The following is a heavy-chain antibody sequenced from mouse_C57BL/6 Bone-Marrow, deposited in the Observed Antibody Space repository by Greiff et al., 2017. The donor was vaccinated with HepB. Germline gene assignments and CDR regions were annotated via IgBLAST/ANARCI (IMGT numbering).Heavy chain of an antibody. CDR1: GFTFTDYY. CDR2: VSPYNGGT. V-gene: IGHV1-36*01. D-gene: IGHD1-1*01. J-gene: IGHJ3*01. Sequence: EVQLQQSGPVLVKPGPSVKISCKASGFTFTDYYMHWVTPRHGKSLEWIGLVSPYNGGTSYNQKFKGKATLTVDTSSSTAYMELNSLTTEDSAVYYCERSSSRWYGDWGKGTLVTVA. CDR3: ERSSSRWYGD.